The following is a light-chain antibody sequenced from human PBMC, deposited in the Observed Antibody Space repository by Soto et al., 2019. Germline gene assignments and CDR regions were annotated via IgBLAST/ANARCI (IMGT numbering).Light chain of an antibody. CDR3: AAWDDSLNGVV. J-gene: IGLJ2*01. Sequence: QSVLTQPTSASGTPGQRVTISCSGSSSNVGSYTVYWYQQLPGTAPKVLIYSGNRRPSGVPARFSGSKSGTSASLAISGLQSEDEADYYCAAWDDSLNGVVFGGGTKLTLL. V-gene: IGLV1-44*01. CDR2: SGN. CDR1: SSNVGSYT.